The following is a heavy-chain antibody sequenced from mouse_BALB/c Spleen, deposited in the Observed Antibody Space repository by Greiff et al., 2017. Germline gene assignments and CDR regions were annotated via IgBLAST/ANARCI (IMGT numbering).Heavy chain of an antibody. D-gene: IGHD1-1*01. CDR2: IDPANGNT. Sequence: EVQLQQSGAELVKPGASVKFSCTASGFNIKDTYMHWVKQTPEQGLEWIGRIDPANGNTKYAPKFNGKATLTSDKSSNTAYMELSSLTSEDSAVYCRAIDYYGSSSFAYWGQGTLVTVSA. J-gene: IGHJ3*01. CDR1: GFNIKDTY. CDR3: AIDYYGSSSFAY. V-gene: IGHV14-3*02.